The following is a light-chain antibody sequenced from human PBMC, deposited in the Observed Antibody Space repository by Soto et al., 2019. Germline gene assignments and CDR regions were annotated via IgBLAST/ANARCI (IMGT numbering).Light chain of an antibody. V-gene: IGKV1-5*01. CDR2: DAS. J-gene: IGKJ4*01. CDR3: QQYNSFSRT. Sequence: DIQLTQSPSTLSASVADRVTITCRASQSITARLAWYQQKPGKPPKLLIYDASILERGVPSRFSGSGSGTEFTLTISSLQPDDFATYYCQQYNSFSRTFGGGTKVDIK. CDR1: QSITAR.